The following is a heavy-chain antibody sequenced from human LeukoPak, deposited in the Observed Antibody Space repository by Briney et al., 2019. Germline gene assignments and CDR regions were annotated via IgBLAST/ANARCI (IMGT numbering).Heavy chain of an antibody. V-gene: IGHV1-2*07. CDR3: ARDRAAGGFDY. Sequence: ASVKVSCKASGYTFTGYYMHWVRQAPGQGLEWMGWINPNSGGTNYAHKFQGRVTMTRETSISTAYMELSRLRSDDTAAYYCARDRAAGGFDYWGQGTLVTVSS. CDR2: INPNSGGT. D-gene: IGHD6-13*01. CDR1: GYTFTGYY. J-gene: IGHJ4*02.